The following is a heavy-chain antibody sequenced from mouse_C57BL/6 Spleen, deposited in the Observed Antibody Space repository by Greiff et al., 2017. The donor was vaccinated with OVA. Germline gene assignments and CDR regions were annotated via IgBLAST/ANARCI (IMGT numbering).Heavy chain of an antibody. D-gene: IGHD2-4*01. Sequence: QVQLQQSGAELVRPGSSVKLSCKASGYTFTSYWMHWVKQRPIQGLEWIGNIDPSDSETHYNQKFKDKATLTVDKSSSTAYMQLSSLTSEDSAVYYCARIYYDYDYFDYWGQGTTLTVSS. CDR2: IDPSDSET. V-gene: IGHV1-52*01. CDR3: ARIYYDYDYFDY. CDR1: GYTFTSYW. J-gene: IGHJ2*01.